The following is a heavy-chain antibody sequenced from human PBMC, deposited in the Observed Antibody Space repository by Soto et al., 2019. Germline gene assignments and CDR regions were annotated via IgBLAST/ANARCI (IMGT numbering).Heavy chain of an antibody. J-gene: IGHJ5*02. CDR2: IYPSGGST. Sequence: QVQLVQSGAEVKKPGASVKVSCKASGYTFTTYYMHWVRQAPGQGLEWMGIIYPSGGSTSYAQKFEGRVTMTRDTSTSTVYMELSSLRSEDTAVYYCARGADYYDSSGYYHHWGQGTLVTVSS. V-gene: IGHV1-46*01. D-gene: IGHD3-22*01. CDR1: GYTFTTYY. CDR3: ARGADYYDSSGYYHH.